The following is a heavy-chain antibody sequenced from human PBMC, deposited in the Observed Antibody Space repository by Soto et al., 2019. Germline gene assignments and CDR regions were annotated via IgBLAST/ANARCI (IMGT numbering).Heavy chain of an antibody. CDR1: GGSISSSSYY. CDR3: ARSYCSSTSCRDNWFDP. V-gene: IGHV4-39*01. J-gene: IGHJ5*02. Sequence: SETLALTCTVSGGSISSSSYYWGGIRQPPGKGLEWIGSIYYSGSTYYNPSLKSRVTISVDTSKNQFSLKLSSVTAADTAVYFCARSYCSSTSCRDNWFDPWGQGTLVTVSS. D-gene: IGHD2-2*01. CDR2: IYYSGST.